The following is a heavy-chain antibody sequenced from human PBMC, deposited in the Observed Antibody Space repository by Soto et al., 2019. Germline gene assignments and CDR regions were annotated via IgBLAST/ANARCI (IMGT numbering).Heavy chain of an antibody. V-gene: IGHV3-21*01. J-gene: IGHJ6*02. CDR3: AREPYGDYDYGMDV. D-gene: IGHD4-17*01. CDR1: GFTFSSYS. Sequence: EVQLVESGGGLVKPGGSLRLSCAASGFTFSSYSMNWVRQAPGKGLEWVSSISSSSSYIYYADSVKGRFTISTDNAKNSLYLQMNSLRAEDTAVYYCAREPYGDYDYGMDVWGQGTTVTVSS. CDR2: ISSSSSYI.